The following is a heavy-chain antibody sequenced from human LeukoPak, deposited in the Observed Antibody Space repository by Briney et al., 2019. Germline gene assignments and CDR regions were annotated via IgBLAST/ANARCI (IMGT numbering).Heavy chain of an antibody. CDR2: ISSSSSYI. CDR1: GFTFSSYS. Sequence: GGSLRLSCAASGFTFSSYSMNWVRQAPVKGLEWVSSISSSSSYIYYADSVKGRFTISRDNAKNSLYLQMNSLRAEDTAVYYCARMYYDFWSGYYRGYYFDYWGQGTLVTVSS. V-gene: IGHV3-21*01. CDR3: ARMYYDFWSGYYRGYYFDY. D-gene: IGHD3-3*01. J-gene: IGHJ4*02.